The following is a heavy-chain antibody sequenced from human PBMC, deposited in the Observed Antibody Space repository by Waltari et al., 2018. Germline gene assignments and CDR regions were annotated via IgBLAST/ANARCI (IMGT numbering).Heavy chain of an antibody. J-gene: IGHJ3*02. CDR3: AGGKDYGDFNDAFDI. V-gene: IGHV1-3*01. CDR2: INAGNGNT. D-gene: IGHD4-17*01. Sequence: QVQLVQSGAEVKKPGASVKVSCKASGYTFTSYAMHWVRQAPGQRLEWMGWINAGNGNTKYSQKFQGRVTITRDTSASTAYMELSSLRSEDTAVYYCAGGKDYGDFNDAFDIWGQGTMVTVSS. CDR1: GYTFTSYA.